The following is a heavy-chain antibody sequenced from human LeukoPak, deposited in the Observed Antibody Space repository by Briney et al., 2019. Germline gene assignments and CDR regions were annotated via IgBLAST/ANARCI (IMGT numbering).Heavy chain of an antibody. CDR2: TYYRSKWYN. CDR1: ADSVSSNTAT. J-gene: IGHJ4*02. Sequence: SQTLSLTCAISADSVSSNTATWNWIRQSPSRGLEWLGRTYYRSKWYNDYAVSVKSRISINPDTSKNQFSLQLNSVTPEDTAVYYCARALGSSSWSDFDYWGQGTQVTVSS. CDR3: ARALGSSSWSDFDY. D-gene: IGHD6-13*01. V-gene: IGHV6-1*01.